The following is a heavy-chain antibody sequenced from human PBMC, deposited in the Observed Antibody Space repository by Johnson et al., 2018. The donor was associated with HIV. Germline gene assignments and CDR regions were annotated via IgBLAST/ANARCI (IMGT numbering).Heavy chain of an antibody. CDR2: IYSGGST. Sequence: VQLVESGGGVVRPGGSLRLSCAASAFTFDDHGMSWVRQAPGKGLEWVSVIYSGGSTYYADSVNGRFTISRDNSKNTLYLQMNSLRAEDTAVYYCAKDVGNYWPNAFDIWGQGTTVTVSS. J-gene: IGHJ3*02. CDR3: AKDVGNYWPNAFDI. D-gene: IGHD3-22*01. V-gene: IGHV3-66*02. CDR1: AFTFDDHG.